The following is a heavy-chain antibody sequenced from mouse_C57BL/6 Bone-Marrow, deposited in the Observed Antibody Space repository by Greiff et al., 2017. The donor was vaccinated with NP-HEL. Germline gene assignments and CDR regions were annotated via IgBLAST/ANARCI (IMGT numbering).Heavy chain of an antibody. D-gene: IGHD2-2*01. J-gene: IGHJ3*01. CDR3: ASLVTTEGFAY. CDR1: GFSLTSYG. Sequence: QVQLQQSGPGLVAPSQSLSITCTVSGFSLTSYGVDWVRQSPGKGLEWLGVIWGVGSTNYNSALKSRLSISKDNSKSQVFLKMNSLQTDDTAMYYCASLVTTEGFAYWGQGTLVTVSA. CDR2: IWGVGST. V-gene: IGHV2-6*01.